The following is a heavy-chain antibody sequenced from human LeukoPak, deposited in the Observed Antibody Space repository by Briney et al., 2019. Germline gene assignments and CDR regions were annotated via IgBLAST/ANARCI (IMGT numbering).Heavy chain of an antibody. Sequence: ASVKVSCKASGYTFTSYDINWVRQATGQGLEWMGWMNPNSGNTGYAQKFQGRVTMTRNTSISTAYMELSSLRSEDTAVYYCATVASIRRFYFDFWGQGTLVTVSS. CDR2: MNPNSGNT. V-gene: IGHV1-8*01. CDR3: ATVASIRRFYFDF. D-gene: IGHD3-3*01. J-gene: IGHJ4*02. CDR1: GYTFTSYD.